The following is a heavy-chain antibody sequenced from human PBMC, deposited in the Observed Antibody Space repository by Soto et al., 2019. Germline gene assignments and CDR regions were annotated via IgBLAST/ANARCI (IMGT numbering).Heavy chain of an antibody. Sequence: LKISCKGSGYSFTSYWIGWVRQMPGKGLEWMGIIYPGDSDTRYSPSFQGQVTISADKSISTAYLQWSSLKASDTAMYYCASSRDYDSSGYPHAFDIWGQGTMVTVSS. D-gene: IGHD3-22*01. CDR1: GYSFTSYW. J-gene: IGHJ3*02. V-gene: IGHV5-51*01. CDR3: ASSRDYDSSGYPHAFDI. CDR2: IYPGDSDT.